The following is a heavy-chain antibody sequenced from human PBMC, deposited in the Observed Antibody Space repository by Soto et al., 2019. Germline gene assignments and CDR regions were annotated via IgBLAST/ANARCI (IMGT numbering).Heavy chain of an antibody. D-gene: IGHD6-19*01. Sequence: SETLSLTCTVSGGSISSYYWSWIRQPAGKGLEWIGRIYTSGSTNYNPSLKSRVTMSVDTSKNQFSLKLSSVTAADTAVYYCAREDSSGWYGYYYYYGMDVWGQWTTVTVSS. CDR3: AREDSSGWYGYYYYYGMDV. CDR1: GGSISSYY. CDR2: IYTSGST. J-gene: IGHJ6*02. V-gene: IGHV4-4*07.